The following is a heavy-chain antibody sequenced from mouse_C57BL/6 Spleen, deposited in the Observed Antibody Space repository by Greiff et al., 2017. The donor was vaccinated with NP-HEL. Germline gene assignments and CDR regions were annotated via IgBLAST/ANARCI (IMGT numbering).Heavy chain of an antibody. J-gene: IGHJ4*01. Sequence: QFQLQQPGAELVMPGASVKLSCKASGYTFTSYWMHWVKQRPGQGLEWIGEIDPSDSYTNYNQKFKGKSTLTVDKSSSTAYMQLSSLTSEDSAVYYCARWSNYDAMDYWGQGTSVTVSS. V-gene: IGHV1-69*01. CDR2: IDPSDSYT. D-gene: IGHD2-5*01. CDR1: GYTFTSYW. CDR3: ARWSNYDAMDY.